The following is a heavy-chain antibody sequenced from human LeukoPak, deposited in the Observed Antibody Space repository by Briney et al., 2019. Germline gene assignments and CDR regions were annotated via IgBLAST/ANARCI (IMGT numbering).Heavy chain of an antibody. J-gene: IGHJ5*02. CDR1: GFTFSDYY. Sequence: PGGSLRLSCAASGFTFSDYYMSWIRQAPGKGLEWVSYISSSGSTIYYADSVKGRFTISRDNAKNSLYLQMNSLRAEDTAVYYCARAGEQWLNWAFDPWGQGTLVTVSS. V-gene: IGHV3-11*01. CDR2: ISSSGSTI. CDR3: ARAGEQWLNWAFDP. D-gene: IGHD6-19*01.